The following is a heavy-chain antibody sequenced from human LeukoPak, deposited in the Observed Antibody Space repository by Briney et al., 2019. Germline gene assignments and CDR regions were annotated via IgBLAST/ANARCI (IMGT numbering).Heavy chain of an antibody. Sequence: GESLKISCKGSGYSFTSYWIGWVRQMPGKGLEWMGIIYPGDSDTRYSPSFQGQVTISADKSISTAYLQWSSLKASDTAIYYCARHVAGGSTSPGVAAAGSLDYWGQGTLVTVSS. CDR3: ARHVAGGSTSPGVAAAGSLDY. CDR2: IYPGDSDT. D-gene: IGHD6-13*01. V-gene: IGHV5-51*01. CDR1: GYSFTSYW. J-gene: IGHJ4*02.